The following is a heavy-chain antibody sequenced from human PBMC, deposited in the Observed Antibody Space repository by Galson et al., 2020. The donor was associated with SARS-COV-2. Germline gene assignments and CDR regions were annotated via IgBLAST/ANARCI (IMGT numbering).Heavy chain of an antibody. Sequence: ASVRVSCKTSGYIFTSYDINWVRQATGQGLEWLGWMNPNSGNTGYAQKFQGRVTMTRNTSISTAYMELRSLRSEDTAIYYCARSRTTYYDVLSGYFPLYHYYNMDVWGQGTTVTVSS. V-gene: IGHV1-8*01. J-gene: IGHJ6*02. CDR2: MNPNSGNT. CDR3: ARSRTTYYDVLSGYFPLYHYYNMDV. D-gene: IGHD3-3*01. CDR1: GYIFTSYD.